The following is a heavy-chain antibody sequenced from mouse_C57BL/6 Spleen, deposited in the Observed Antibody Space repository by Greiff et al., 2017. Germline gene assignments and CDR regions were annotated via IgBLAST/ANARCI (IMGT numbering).Heavy chain of an antibody. J-gene: IGHJ3*01. V-gene: IGHV5-17*01. CDR3: ARREAY. Sequence: EVQLVESGGGLVKPGGSLKLSCAASGFTFSDYGMHWVRQAPEKGLEWVAYISSGSSTIYYADTLQGRFTISRDNAKNTLFRQMTSLRSEDTAMYYCARREAYWGQGTLVTVSA. CDR1: GFTFSDYG. CDR2: ISSGSSTI.